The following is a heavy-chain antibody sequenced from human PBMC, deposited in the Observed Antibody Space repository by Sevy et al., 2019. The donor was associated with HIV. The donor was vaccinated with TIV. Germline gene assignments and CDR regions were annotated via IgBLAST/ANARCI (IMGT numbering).Heavy chain of an antibody. CDR1: EFTFGDYA. CDR3: TRVNNWKAPDY. CDR2: IRSKAYGGTT. J-gene: IGHJ4*02. D-gene: IGHD1-20*01. Sequence: GGSLRLSCTASEFTFGDYAMSWFRQAPGKGLEWVGFIRSKAYGGTTEYAASVKGRFTISRDDSKSIAYLQMNSLKTEDTAVYYCTRVNNWKAPDYWGQGTLVTVSS. V-gene: IGHV3-49*03.